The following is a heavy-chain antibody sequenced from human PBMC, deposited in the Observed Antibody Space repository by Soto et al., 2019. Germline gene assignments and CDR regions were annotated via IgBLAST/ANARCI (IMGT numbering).Heavy chain of an antibody. CDR2: ISGSGGST. V-gene: IGHV3-23*01. CDR1: GFTFSSYA. CDR3: AKRVPFQWLANDAFDI. D-gene: IGHD6-19*01. Sequence: HPGGSLRLSCAASGFTFSSYAMSWVRQAPGKGLEWVSAISGSGGSTYYADSVKGRFTISRDNSKNTLYLQMNSLRAEDTAVYYCAKRVPFQWLANDAFDIWGQGTMVTVSS. J-gene: IGHJ3*02.